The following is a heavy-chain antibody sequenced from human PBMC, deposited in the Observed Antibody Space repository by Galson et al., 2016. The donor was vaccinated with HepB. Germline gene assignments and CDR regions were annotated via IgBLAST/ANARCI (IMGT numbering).Heavy chain of an antibody. Sequence: LRLSCAASGLTLSTNWMSWVRQAPGKGLEWVANIKQDGSEKYYVDSVKGRFTISRDNAKSSLYLQMNSLRAEDTAVYYCARDFLFAHDLWGPGTLVTVSS. D-gene: IGHD3-3*01. J-gene: IGHJ5*02. CDR2: IKQDGSEK. CDR1: GLTLSTNW. V-gene: IGHV3-7*01. CDR3: ARDFLFAHDL.